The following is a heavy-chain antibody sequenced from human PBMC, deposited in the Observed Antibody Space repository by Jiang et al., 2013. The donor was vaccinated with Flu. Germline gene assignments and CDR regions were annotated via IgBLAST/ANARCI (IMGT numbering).Heavy chain of an antibody. CDR3: ARDYYGSGSYFDAFDI. J-gene: IGHJ3*02. Sequence: GPGLVKPSETLSLTCTVSGGSISSYYWSWIRQPAGKGLEWIGRIYTSGSTNYNPSLKSRVTMSVDTSKNQFSLKLSSVTAADTAVYYCARDYYGSGSYFDAFDIWAKGQWSPSLQ. V-gene: IGHV4-4*07. D-gene: IGHD3-10*01. CDR2: IYTSGST. CDR1: GGSISSYY.